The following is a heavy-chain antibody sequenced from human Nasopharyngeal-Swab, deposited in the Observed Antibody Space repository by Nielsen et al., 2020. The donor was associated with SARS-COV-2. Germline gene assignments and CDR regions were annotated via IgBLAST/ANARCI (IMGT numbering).Heavy chain of an antibody. D-gene: IGHD1-7*01. CDR2: IIPIFGTA. Sequence: SVKVSCKASGGTFSSYAISWVRQAPGQGLEWMGGIIPIFGTANYAQKFQGRVTITADESTSTAYMELSSPRSEDTAVYYCARVSRITGTTFFDYWGQGTLVTVSS. CDR3: ARVSRITGTTFFDY. J-gene: IGHJ4*02. CDR1: GGTFSSYA. V-gene: IGHV1-69*13.